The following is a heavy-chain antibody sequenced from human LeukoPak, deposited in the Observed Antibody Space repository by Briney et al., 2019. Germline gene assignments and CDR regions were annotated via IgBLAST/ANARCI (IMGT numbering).Heavy chain of an antibody. CDR3: AKTRRSIAVAGPFDY. Sequence: PGGSLRLSRAASGFTFSSYAMSWVRQAPGKGLEWVSAISGSGGSTYYADSVKGRFTISRDNSKNTLYLQMNSLRAEDTAVYYCAKTRRSIAVAGPFDYWGQGTLVTVSS. J-gene: IGHJ4*02. CDR2: ISGSGGST. V-gene: IGHV3-23*01. D-gene: IGHD6-19*01. CDR1: GFTFSSYA.